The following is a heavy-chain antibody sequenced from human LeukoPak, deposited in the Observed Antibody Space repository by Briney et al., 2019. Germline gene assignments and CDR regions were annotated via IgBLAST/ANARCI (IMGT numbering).Heavy chain of an antibody. J-gene: IGHJ5*02. CDR3: ARARSSSWYEKGNWFDP. CDR1: GGTFSSYT. CDR2: IIPILGIA. Sequence: ASVKVSCKASGGTFSSYTISWVRQAPGQGLEWVGRIIPILGIANYAQKFQGRVTITADKSTSTAYMELSSLRSEDRAVYYCARARSSSWYEKGNWFDPWGQGTLVTVSS. V-gene: IGHV1-69*02. D-gene: IGHD6-13*01.